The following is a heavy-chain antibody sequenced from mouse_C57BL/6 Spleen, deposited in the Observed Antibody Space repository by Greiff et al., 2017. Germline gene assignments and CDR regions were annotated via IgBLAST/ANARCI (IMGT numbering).Heavy chain of an antibody. Sequence: EVQVVESGGDLVKPGGSLKLSCAASGFTFSSYGMSWVRQTPDKRLEWVATISSGGSYTYYPDSVKGRFTISRDNAKNTLYLQMSSLKSEDTAMYYCARHHTTVEAMDYWGQGTSVTVSS. CDR1: GFTFSSYG. J-gene: IGHJ4*01. D-gene: IGHD1-1*01. V-gene: IGHV5-6*01. CDR3: ARHHTTVEAMDY. CDR2: ISSGGSYT.